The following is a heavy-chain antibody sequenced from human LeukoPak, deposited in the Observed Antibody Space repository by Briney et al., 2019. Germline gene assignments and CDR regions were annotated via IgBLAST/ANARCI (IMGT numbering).Heavy chain of an antibody. CDR3: ARGYYDSSVGFDY. J-gene: IGHJ4*02. CDR1: GGSISSGGYY. Sequence: SQTLSLTCTVSGGSISSGGYYWSWIRQHPGKGLEWIGYIYYSGSTYYNPSLKSRVTISVDTSKNQFSLKLSSVTAADTAVYYCARGYYDSSVGFDYWGQGTLVTVSS. V-gene: IGHV4-31*03. CDR2: IYYSGST. D-gene: IGHD3-22*01.